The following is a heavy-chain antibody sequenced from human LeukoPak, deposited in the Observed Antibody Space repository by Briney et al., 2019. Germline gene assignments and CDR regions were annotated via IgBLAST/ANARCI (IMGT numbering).Heavy chain of an antibody. J-gene: IGHJ4*02. V-gene: IGHV4-34*01. CDR3: ARGWTKSTYYDTPGSYYTSLFDS. D-gene: IGHD3-10*01. CDR1: SGSFSGYF. CDR2: INQSGNT. Sequence: SSETLPLTCNVYSGSFSGYFWSWIRQSPEKGLEWIGGINQSGNTKYNPSLQSRVIISADASKNQVSLRVTSVTAADTAVYYCARGWTKSTYYDTPGSYYTSLFDSWGPGTLVTVSS.